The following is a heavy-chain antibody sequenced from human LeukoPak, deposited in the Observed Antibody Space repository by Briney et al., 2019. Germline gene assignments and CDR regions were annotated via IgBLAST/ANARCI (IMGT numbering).Heavy chain of an antibody. Sequence: ASVKVSCKASGYTFTGYYMHWVRQAPGQGLEWMGWINPNSGGKLYAQKFQGRVTMTRDTSISTAYMELSRLKSEDTAVYYCARAPLWKDILTGYSKYYFDYWGQGTLVTVSS. D-gene: IGHD3-9*01. J-gene: IGHJ4*02. V-gene: IGHV1-2*02. CDR3: ARAPLWKDILTGYSKYYFDY. CDR1: GYTFTGYY. CDR2: INPNSGGK.